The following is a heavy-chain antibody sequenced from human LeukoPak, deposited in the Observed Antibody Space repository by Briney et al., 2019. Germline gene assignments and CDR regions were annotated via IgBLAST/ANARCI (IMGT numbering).Heavy chain of an antibody. Sequence: TLSLTCTVSGGSISSGSYYWSWIRQPAGKGLEWIGRIYTSGSTNYNPSLKSRVTISVDTSKNQFSLKLSSVTAADTAVYYCARDRYEGFWSGYEAYYMDVWGKGTTVTVSS. D-gene: IGHD3-3*01. CDR3: ARDRYEGFWSGYEAYYMDV. V-gene: IGHV4-61*02. J-gene: IGHJ6*03. CDR1: GGSISSGSYY. CDR2: IYTSGST.